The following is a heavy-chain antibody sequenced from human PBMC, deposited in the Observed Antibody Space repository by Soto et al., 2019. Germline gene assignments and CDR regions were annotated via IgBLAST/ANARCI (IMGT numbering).Heavy chain of an antibody. CDR3: ARGFGTGETQDAFDI. V-gene: IGHV3-53*01. D-gene: IGHD7-27*01. CDR2: IYSGGST. CDR1: GFTVSSNY. Sequence: GGSLRLSCAASGFTVSSNYMSWVRQAPGKGLEWVSVIYSGGSTYYADSVKGRFTISRDNSKNTLYLQMNSLRAEDTAMYYCARGFGTGETQDAFDIWGQGTMVTVSS. J-gene: IGHJ3*02.